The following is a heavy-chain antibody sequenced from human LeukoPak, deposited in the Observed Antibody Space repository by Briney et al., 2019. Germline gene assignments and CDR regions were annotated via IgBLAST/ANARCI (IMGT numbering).Heavy chain of an antibody. CDR3: ARGPEGYSYGSYYFDY. J-gene: IGHJ4*02. CDR1: GYTFTSYY. D-gene: IGHD5-18*01. Sequence: ASVKVSCKASGYTFTSYYMHWVRQAPGQGLEWIGIINPSGGSTSYAQKFQGRVTMTRDTSTSTVYMELSSLRSEDTAVYYCARGPEGYSYGSYYFDYWGQGTLVTVSS. CDR2: INPSGGST. V-gene: IGHV1-46*01.